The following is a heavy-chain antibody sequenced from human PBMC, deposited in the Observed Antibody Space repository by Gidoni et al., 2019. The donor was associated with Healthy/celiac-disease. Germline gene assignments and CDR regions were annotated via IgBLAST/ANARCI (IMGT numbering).Heavy chain of an antibody. CDR1: GYTFTSYD. J-gene: IGHJ6*02. D-gene: IGHD3-10*01. CDR2: MNPNSVNT. Sequence: QVQLVQSGAEVKKPGASVKVSCKASGYTFTSYDSNWVLQATGQGLEWMGWMNPNSVNTGYAQKFPGRVTMTMNTSISTAYMALSSLRSEDTAVYYCARGPGLWFALQHYYYYGMDVWGQGTTVTVSS. V-gene: IGHV1-8*01. CDR3: ARGPGLWFALQHYYYYGMDV.